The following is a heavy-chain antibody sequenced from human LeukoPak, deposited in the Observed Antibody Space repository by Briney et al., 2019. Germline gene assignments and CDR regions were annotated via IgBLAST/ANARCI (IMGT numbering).Heavy chain of an antibody. V-gene: IGHV4-38-2*02. D-gene: IGHD2-15*01. CDR2: IYHSGST. CDR3: ARTPVAATPVHYYYGMDV. Sequence: SETLSLTCTVSGYSISSGYYWGWIRQPPGKGLEWIGYIYHSGSTYYNPSLKSRVTISVDRSKNQFSLKLSSVTAADTAVYYCARTPVAATPVHYYYGMDVWGQGTTVTVSS. J-gene: IGHJ6*02. CDR1: GYSISSGYY.